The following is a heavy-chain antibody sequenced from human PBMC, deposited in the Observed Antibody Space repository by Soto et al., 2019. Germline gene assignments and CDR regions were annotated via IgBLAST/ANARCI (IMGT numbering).Heavy chain of an antibody. CDR1: GGSISSSSYY. D-gene: IGHD1-26*01. Sequence: KTSETLSLTCTVSGGSISSSSYYWGWIRQPPGKGLEWIGSIYYSGSTYYNPSLKSRVTISVDTFKNQFSLKLSSVTAADTAVYYCASLYSDFEWYFDLWGRGTLVTVSS. CDR3: ASLYSDFEWYFDL. J-gene: IGHJ2*01. V-gene: IGHV4-39*01. CDR2: IYYSGST.